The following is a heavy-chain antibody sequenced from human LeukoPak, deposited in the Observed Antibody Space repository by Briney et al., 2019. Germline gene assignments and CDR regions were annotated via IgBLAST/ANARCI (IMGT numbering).Heavy chain of an antibody. Sequence: QTSETLSLTCTVSGGSISSYYWSWVRQAPGKGLEWVSAISGSGGSTYYADSVKGRFTISRDNSKNTLYLQMNSLRAEDTAVYYCAKATHITGTIDYWGQGTLVTVSS. V-gene: IGHV3-23*01. J-gene: IGHJ4*02. CDR3: AKATHITGTIDY. D-gene: IGHD1-7*01. CDR1: GGSISSYY. CDR2: ISGSGGST.